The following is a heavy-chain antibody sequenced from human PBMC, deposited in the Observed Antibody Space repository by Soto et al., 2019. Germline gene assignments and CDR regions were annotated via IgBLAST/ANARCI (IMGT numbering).Heavy chain of an antibody. D-gene: IGHD3-3*01. Sequence: PGGSLRLSCAASGFSFDGNAMHWVRQSPGKGLEWVSGISWNSGSIGYADSVKGRFTISRDNAKNSLYLQINSLRAEDTAFYYCAKARSWSGYTGDYFDYWGRGTLVTVSS. CDR2: ISWNSGSI. V-gene: IGHV3-9*01. CDR3: AKARSWSGYTGDYFDY. J-gene: IGHJ4*02. CDR1: GFSFDGNA.